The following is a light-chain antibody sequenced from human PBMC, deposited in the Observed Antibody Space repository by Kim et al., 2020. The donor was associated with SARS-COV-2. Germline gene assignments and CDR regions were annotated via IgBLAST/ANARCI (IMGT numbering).Light chain of an antibody. CDR3: QQYNGHST. CDR1: QSVSNW. J-gene: IGKJ2*01. Sequence: DIQMTQSPSTLSASVGDRVTITCRASQSVSNWVAWYQQKPGKVPKLLIYLASNLESGVPSRFSGSGSGTEFTLTISSLQPDDSATYYCQQYNGHSTFGQGTKLEI. CDR2: LAS. V-gene: IGKV1-5*03.